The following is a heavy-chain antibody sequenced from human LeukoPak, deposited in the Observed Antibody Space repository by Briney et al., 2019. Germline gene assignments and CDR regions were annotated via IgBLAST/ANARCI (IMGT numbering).Heavy chain of an antibody. V-gene: IGHV3-48*03. CDR2: ISSSGSTL. J-gene: IGHJ4*02. CDR1: GFTFSSFE. D-gene: IGHD3-10*01. Sequence: PGGSLRLSCVVSGFTFSSFEMNWVRQAPGRGREWVSYISSSGSTLYYADSLKGRFPISRDNAKNSLYLQMNSLRAEDTDVYYCVRGLDYNVAWVYWGQGTLVTVSS. CDR3: VRGLDYNVAWVY.